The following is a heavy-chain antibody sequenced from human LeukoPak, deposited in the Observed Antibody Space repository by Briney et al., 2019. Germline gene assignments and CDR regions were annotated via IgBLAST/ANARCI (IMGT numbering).Heavy chain of an antibody. CDR3: ARDRWELRYNNNFDY. J-gene: IGHJ4*02. Sequence: GGSLRLSCAASGFTFSSYAMHWVRQAPGKGLEWVAVISYDGSNKYYADSVKGRFTISRDNSKNTLYLQMNSLRAEDTAVYYCARDRWELRYNNNFDYCGQGTLVTVSS. D-gene: IGHD1-26*01. CDR2: ISYDGSNK. CDR1: GFTFSSYA. V-gene: IGHV3-30*04.